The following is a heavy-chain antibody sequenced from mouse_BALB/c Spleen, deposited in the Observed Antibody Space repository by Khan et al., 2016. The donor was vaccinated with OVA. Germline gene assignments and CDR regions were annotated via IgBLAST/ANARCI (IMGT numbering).Heavy chain of an antibody. CDR3: SGSPYCNFAY. V-gene: IGHV5-9-3*01. J-gene: IGHJ3*01. Sequence: EVELVESGGGLVKPGGSLKLSCAASGFTFSTYAMSWVRQTPEKRLEWVATISSDGDYTYFPDNVTGRFTISRDNAKNTLCLQMTSLRSEDTALYYCSGSPYCNFAYWGQGTLVTVSA. D-gene: IGHD2-1*01. CDR1: GFTFSTYA. CDR2: ISSDGDYT.